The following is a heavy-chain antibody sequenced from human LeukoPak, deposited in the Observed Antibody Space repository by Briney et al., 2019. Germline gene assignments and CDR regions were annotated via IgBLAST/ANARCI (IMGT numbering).Heavy chain of an antibody. CDR3: ARDQEAFDY. V-gene: IGHV1-46*01. CDR1: GGTFSSYA. CDR2: IYPGDGST. Sequence: ASVKVSCKASGGTFSSYAISWVRQAPGQGLEWMGMIYPGDGSTSYAQKFQGRVTVTRDTSTSTVHMELSGLRSEDTAVYYCARDQEAFDYWGQGTLATVSS. J-gene: IGHJ4*02.